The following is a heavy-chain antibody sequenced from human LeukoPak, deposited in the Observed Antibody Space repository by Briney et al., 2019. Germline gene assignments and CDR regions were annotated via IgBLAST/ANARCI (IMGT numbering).Heavy chain of an antibody. CDR1: GGSISSGDYY. J-gene: IGHJ4*02. CDR2: IYYSGNT. D-gene: IGHD3-22*01. CDR3: ARVVITGDFDY. Sequence: SQTLSLTCTVSGGSISSGDYYWSWIRQPPGKGLEWIGYIYYSGNTYYNPSLKSRVTISVDTSKNQFSLKLSSVTAADTAVYYCARVVITGDFDYWGQGTLVTVSS. V-gene: IGHV4-30-4*01.